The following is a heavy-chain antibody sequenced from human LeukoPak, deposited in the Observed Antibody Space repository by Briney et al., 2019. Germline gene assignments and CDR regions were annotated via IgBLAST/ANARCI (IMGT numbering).Heavy chain of an antibody. CDR3: ARGTGSSSYFDY. D-gene: IGHD6-6*01. Sequence: ASVKVSCKASGYTFTSYDINWVRQATGQGLERMGWMNPNSGNTGYVQKFQGRVTMTRNTSISTAYMELSSLRSEDTAVYYCARGTGSSSYFDYWGQGTLVTVSS. V-gene: IGHV1-8*01. J-gene: IGHJ4*02. CDR1: GYTFTSYD. CDR2: MNPNSGNT.